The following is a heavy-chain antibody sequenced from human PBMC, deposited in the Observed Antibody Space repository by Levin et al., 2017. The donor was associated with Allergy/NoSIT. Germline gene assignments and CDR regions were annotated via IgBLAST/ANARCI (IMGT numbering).Heavy chain of an antibody. Sequence: PAASVKVSCKASGYTFTEYYMHWVRQAPGQGLEWMGWINPNSGGTNYAQKFQGRVTMTRDTSIRTAYMELSRLRSDDTAVYYCARESKEVWNFLTGYYPNYFDYWGQGTLVTVSS. V-gene: IGHV1-2*02. CDR1: GYTFTEYY. J-gene: IGHJ4*02. CDR2: INPNSGGT. D-gene: IGHD3/OR15-3a*01. CDR3: ARESKEVWNFLTGYYPNYFDY.